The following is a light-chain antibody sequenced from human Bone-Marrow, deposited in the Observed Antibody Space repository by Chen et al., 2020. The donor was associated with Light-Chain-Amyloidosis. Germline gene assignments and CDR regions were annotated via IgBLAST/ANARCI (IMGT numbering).Light chain of an antibody. Sequence: SYVLTQPSSVSVAPGQTATIACGGNNIGSTSVHWYQQTPGQAPLLVVYDDSDRPSGIPERLSGSNARNSATLTISGVEAGDEADYYCQVWDRSRDRPVFGGGAKLAVL. CDR3: QVWDRSRDRPV. CDR2: DDS. J-gene: IGLJ3*02. V-gene: IGLV3-21*02. CDR1: NIGSTS.